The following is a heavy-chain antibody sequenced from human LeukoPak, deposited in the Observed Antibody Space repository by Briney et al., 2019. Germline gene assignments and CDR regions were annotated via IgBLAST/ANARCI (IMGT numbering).Heavy chain of an antibody. CDR3: ARLSRIAAAGSYSYHSMDV. J-gene: IGHJ6*03. Sequence: PSGTLSLTCAVSGGSISGFYWSWIRQPPGKGLEWIGFIYYSGSTNYNPSLKSRLSISVDTSKNQFSLKLSSVTAADTAVYYCARLSRIAAAGSYSYHSMDVWGQGTTVTVSS. V-gene: IGHV4-59*08. D-gene: IGHD6-13*01. CDR2: IYYSGST. CDR1: GGSISGFY.